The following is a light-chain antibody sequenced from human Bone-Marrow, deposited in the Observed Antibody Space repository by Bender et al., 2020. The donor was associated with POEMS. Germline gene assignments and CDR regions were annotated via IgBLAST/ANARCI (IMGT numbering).Light chain of an antibody. Sequence: SYELTQPPSVSVSPGQTARITCSGDALPKKYTYWYQQKSGQAPVLGMYEDTKRPSGIPERFSGSNSGNTASLTISGTQAVDEADYYCQAWDSNTAVVFGGGTKLTVL. V-gene: IGLV3-1*01. J-gene: IGLJ2*01. CDR2: EDT. CDR1: ALPKKY. CDR3: QAWDSNTAVV.